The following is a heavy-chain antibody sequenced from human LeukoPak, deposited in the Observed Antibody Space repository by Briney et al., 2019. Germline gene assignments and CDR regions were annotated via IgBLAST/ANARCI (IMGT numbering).Heavy chain of an antibody. Sequence: GGSLRLSCAASGFTFSSYSMNWVRQAPGKGLEWASYISSSSSTIYYADSVKGRFTISRDNAKNSLYLQMNSLRAEDTAVYYCARGTGVAVEYFQHWGQGTLVTVSS. J-gene: IGHJ1*01. CDR2: ISSSSSTI. CDR1: GFTFSSYS. V-gene: IGHV3-48*01. D-gene: IGHD6-19*01. CDR3: ARGTGVAVEYFQH.